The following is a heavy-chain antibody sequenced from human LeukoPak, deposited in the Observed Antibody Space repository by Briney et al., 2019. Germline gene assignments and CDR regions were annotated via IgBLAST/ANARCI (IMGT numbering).Heavy chain of an antibody. V-gene: IGHV3-21*01. D-gene: IGHD6-19*01. Sequence: GGSLRLSCAASGFTFSSDSMNWVRQAPGKGLGWVSSISSSSSYIYYADSVKGRFTISRDNAKNSLYLQMNSLRAEDTAVYYCARGGYSSGWYSYWGQGTLVTVSS. CDR1: GFTFSSDS. CDR2: ISSSSSYI. J-gene: IGHJ4*02. CDR3: ARGGYSSGWYSY.